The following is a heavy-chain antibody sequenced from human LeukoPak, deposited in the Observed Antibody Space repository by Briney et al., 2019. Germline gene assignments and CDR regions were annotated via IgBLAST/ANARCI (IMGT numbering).Heavy chain of an antibody. V-gene: IGHV3-20*04. CDR2: INWNGGGT. D-gene: IGHD3-22*01. Sequence: GGSLRLSCAASGFNFDDYGMSWVRQAPGKGLEWVSGINWNGGGTGYADSVKGRFTISRENAKNPLYLQMNSLKAEDTALYYCARGPLQTTPTSKIVVYYYPFDYWGQGTLVTVSS. J-gene: IGHJ4*02. CDR3: ARGPLQTTPTSKIVVYYYPFDY. CDR1: GFNFDDYG.